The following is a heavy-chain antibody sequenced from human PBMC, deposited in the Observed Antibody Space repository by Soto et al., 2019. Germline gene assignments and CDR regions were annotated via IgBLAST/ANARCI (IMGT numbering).Heavy chain of an antibody. CDR3: AKEVIAVAGDYYYYGMDV. J-gene: IGHJ6*02. CDR1: GFTFSSYG. CDR2: ISYDGSNK. Sequence: VQLVESGGGVVQPGRSLRLSCAASGFTFSSYGMHWVRQAPGKGLEWVAVISYDGSNKYYADSVKGRFTISRDNSKNTLYLQMNSLRAEDTAVYYCAKEVIAVAGDYYYYGMDVWGQGTTVTVSS. D-gene: IGHD6-19*01. V-gene: IGHV3-30*18.